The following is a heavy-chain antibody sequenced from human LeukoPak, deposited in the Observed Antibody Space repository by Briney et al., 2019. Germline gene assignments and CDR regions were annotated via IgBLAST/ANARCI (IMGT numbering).Heavy chain of an antibody. D-gene: IGHD5-12*01. Sequence: PGGSLRLSCAASGFTFSSYAMTWVRQAPGKGLEWVSGISGSSGNTYYADSVKGRFTISRYNSKNTLYPQMNSLRADDTAVYYCAKIKWPHFDYWGQGTLVTVSS. V-gene: IGHV3-23*01. CDR1: GFTFSSYA. CDR2: ISGSSGNT. CDR3: AKIKWPHFDY. J-gene: IGHJ4*02.